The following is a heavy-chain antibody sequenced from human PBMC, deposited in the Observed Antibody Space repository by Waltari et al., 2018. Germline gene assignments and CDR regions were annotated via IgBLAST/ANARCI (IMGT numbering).Heavy chain of an antibody. CDR1: GGTFSSYA. D-gene: IGHD4-17*01. CDR2: IIPIFGTA. Sequence: QVQLVQSGAEVKTPGSSVKVSCKASGGTFSSYAISWVRQAPGQGLEWMGRIIPIFGTANYAQKFQGRVTITADKSTSTAYMELSSLRSEDTAVYYCASQKMTTVTYYYYGMDVWGQGTTVTVSS. CDR3: ASQKMTTVTYYYYGMDV. V-gene: IGHV1-69*08. J-gene: IGHJ6*02.